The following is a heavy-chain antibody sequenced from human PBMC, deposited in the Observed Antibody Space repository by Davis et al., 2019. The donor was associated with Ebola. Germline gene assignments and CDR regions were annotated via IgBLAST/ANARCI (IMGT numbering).Heavy chain of an antibody. CDR1: GYSISSGGFS. Sequence: PSETLSLTCDAFGYSISSGGFSWSWIRQPPGKGPEWFGNIYLGGNTHYSPSLKSRVTISLDRSKNQFSLRLSSVTAADTAVYYCARTNAFDSWGQGTMDTVSP. V-gene: IGHV4-30-2*01. J-gene: IGHJ3*01. D-gene: IGHD4-11*01. CDR2: IYLGGNT. CDR3: ARTNAFDS.